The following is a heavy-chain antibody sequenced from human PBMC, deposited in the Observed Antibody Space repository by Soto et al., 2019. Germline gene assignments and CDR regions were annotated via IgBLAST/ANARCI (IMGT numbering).Heavy chain of an antibody. CDR3: ANSQRDGPWHRDALDI. CDR1: GFTFSSYA. CDR2: ITSSGSST. D-gene: IGHD6-25*01. V-gene: IGHV3-23*01. J-gene: IGHJ3*02. Sequence: EGQLLESGGGLVQPGGSLGLSCAASGFTFSSYAMSWVRQAPGKGLEWVSAITSSGSSTYYAGSVKGRFTISRDNSKNTLYLQMSSLRPEDTAVYFCANSQRDGPWHRDALDIWGLGTMVTVSS.